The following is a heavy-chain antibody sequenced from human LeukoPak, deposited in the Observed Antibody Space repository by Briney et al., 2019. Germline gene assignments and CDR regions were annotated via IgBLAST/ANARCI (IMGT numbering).Heavy chain of an antibody. V-gene: IGHV3-66*01. J-gene: IGHJ3*02. CDR1: GFTVSSNY. CDR2: IYSGGST. Sequence: GGSLRLSCAASGFTVSSNYMSWVRQAPGKGLEWVSVIYSGGSTYYADSVKGRFTISRDNSKNTLYLQMNSLRAEDTAVYYCAREGYYYDSSGSYDAFDIWGQGTMVTVSS. D-gene: IGHD3-22*01. CDR3: AREGYYYDSSGSYDAFDI.